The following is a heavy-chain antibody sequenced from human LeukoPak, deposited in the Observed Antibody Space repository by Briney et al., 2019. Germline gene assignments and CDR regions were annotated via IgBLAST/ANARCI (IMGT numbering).Heavy chain of an antibody. Sequence: GGSLRLSCAASGFTFSSYGMHWVRQAPGKGLEWVAVISYDGSNKYYADSVKGRFTISRDNSKNTLYLQMNSLRAEDTAVYYCAKAGRFIVVGAFDIWGQGTMVTVSS. CDR3: AKAGRFIVVGAFDI. D-gene: IGHD2-15*01. CDR1: GFTFSSYG. V-gene: IGHV3-30*18. J-gene: IGHJ3*02. CDR2: ISYDGSNK.